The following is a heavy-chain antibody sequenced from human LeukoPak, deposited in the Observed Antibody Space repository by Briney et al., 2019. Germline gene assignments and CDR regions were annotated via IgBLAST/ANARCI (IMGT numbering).Heavy chain of an antibody. Sequence: ASVKVSCKPSGYTFTGFYIHWVRPAPGQGPEWMGWISPDSGGTDYAQRFQGRVTMTRDTSNTTPYMDLSSLRSDDTAVYYCAIQPWGSGNNWYFDLWGRGTLVTV. CDR3: AIQPWGSGNNWYFDL. V-gene: IGHV1-2*02. CDR2: ISPDSGGT. J-gene: IGHJ2*01. CDR1: GYTFTGFY. D-gene: IGHD7-27*01.